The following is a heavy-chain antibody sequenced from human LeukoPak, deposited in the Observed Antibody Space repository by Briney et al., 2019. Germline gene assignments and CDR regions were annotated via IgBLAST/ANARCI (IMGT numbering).Heavy chain of an antibody. D-gene: IGHD2-15*01. CDR3: ARDRGGRTGLDD. CDR2: IKEDGSGK. Sequence: GGSLRLSCAASGITFSRSWMSWVRQAPGKGLGLVAFIKEDGSGKYYVDSVKGRFTISSDNAEKSLYLQMNGLRAEDTAVYYFARDRGGRTGLDDWGQGTLVTVSS. CDR1: GITFSRSW. J-gene: IGHJ4*02. V-gene: IGHV3-7*04.